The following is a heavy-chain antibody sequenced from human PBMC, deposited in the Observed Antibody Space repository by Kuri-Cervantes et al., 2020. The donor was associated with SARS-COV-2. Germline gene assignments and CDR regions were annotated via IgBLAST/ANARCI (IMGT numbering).Heavy chain of an antibody. D-gene: IGHD3-10*01. V-gene: IGHV1-2*04. Sequence: ASVKVSCKASGYTFTGYYMHWVRQAPGQGLEWMGWINPNSGGTNYAQKFQGWVTMTRDKSISTAYMELSRLRSDDTAVYYCARASVRGIIITSHSYGMDVWGQGTTVTVSS. CDR3: ARASVRGIIITSHSYGMDV. J-gene: IGHJ6*02. CDR1: GYTFTGYY. CDR2: INPNSGGT.